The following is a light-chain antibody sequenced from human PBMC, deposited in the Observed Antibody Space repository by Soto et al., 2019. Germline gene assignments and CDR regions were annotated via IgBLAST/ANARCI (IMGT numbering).Light chain of an antibody. CDR3: QQYNSYLLT. CDR2: GAS. Sequence: EIVMTQSPSTLSVSPGERATLSCRASQSVSSNLAWYQQKPGQAPRLLIYGASTRATGIPARFSGSGSGTDFTLTISSLQPEDFATYYCQQYNSYLLTFGGGTKVDIK. J-gene: IGKJ4*01. CDR1: QSVSSN. V-gene: IGKV3-15*01.